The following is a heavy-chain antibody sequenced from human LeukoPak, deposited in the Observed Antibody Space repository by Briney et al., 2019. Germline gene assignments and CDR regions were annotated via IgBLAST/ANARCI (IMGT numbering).Heavy chain of an antibody. V-gene: IGHV3-7*01. D-gene: IGHD3-22*01. CDR1: GFTFSSYW. CDR3: CSGYYIRFHY. J-gene: IGHJ4*02. CDR2: IKQDGSEK. Sequence: TGGTLRLSCAASGFTFSSYWMSWVRQAPGKGLEWVAEIKQDGSEKYYVDSVKGRFTISRDNAKNSLYLQMNNLRAEDTAVYYCCSGYYIRFHYWGQGTLVTVS.